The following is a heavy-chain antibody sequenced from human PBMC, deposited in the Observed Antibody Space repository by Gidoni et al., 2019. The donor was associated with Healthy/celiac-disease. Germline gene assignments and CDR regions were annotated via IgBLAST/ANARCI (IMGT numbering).Heavy chain of an antibody. Sequence: QVQLVESVGGVVQPGRSLRLSCAASGFTFSSYGMHWVRQAPGKGLEWVAVISHDGSNKYYADSVKGRFTISRDNSKNTLYLQMNSLRAEDTAVYYCAKTDGLSIAVAGIDYWGQGTLVTVSS. D-gene: IGHD6-19*01. V-gene: IGHV3-30*18. CDR1: GFTFSSYG. J-gene: IGHJ4*02. CDR3: AKTDGLSIAVAGIDY. CDR2: ISHDGSNK.